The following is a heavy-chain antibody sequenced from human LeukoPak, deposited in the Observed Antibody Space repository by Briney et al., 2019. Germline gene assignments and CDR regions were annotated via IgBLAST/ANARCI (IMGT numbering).Heavy chain of an antibody. Sequence: GRSLRLSCAASGFTFSNYGMHWVRQAPGKGLEWVVVLSYDGSNKYYADSVKGRFTISRDNSKNTLYLQMNSLRAEDTAVYYCANGYYYGSGSYYKEAFDIWGQGTMVTVSS. CDR1: GFTFSNYG. D-gene: IGHD3-10*01. V-gene: IGHV3-30*18. CDR2: LSYDGSNK. CDR3: ANGYYYGSGSYYKEAFDI. J-gene: IGHJ3*02.